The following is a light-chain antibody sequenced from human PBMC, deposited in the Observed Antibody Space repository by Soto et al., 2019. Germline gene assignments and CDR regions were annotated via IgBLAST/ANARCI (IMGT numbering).Light chain of an antibody. CDR1: QSLVYSDGNTY. V-gene: IGKV2-30*01. CDR2: KVS. Sequence: DVVMTQSPLSLPVTLGQPASISCRSSQSLVYSDGNTYLTWFQQRPGQSPRRLIYKVSNRDSGVPDRFSGSGSGTDFTLRISRVEAEDVGVYYCMQGTHWPPYSFGQGTKQEIK. J-gene: IGKJ2*03. CDR3: MQGTHWPPYS.